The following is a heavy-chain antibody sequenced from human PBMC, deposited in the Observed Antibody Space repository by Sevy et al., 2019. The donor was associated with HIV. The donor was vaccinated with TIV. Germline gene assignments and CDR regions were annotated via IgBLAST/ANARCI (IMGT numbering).Heavy chain of an antibody. V-gene: IGHV4-30-2*06. CDR2: IYHTGST. J-gene: IGHJ3*01. D-gene: IGHD4-4*01. CDR1: GRSISSGVYS. Sequence: SETLSLTCAVSGRSISSGVYSWNWIGQSPGKGLEWIGYIYHTGSTYYNPSLKSRLTMSVDMSKNQFSLKMNSLTAADTAVYYCARDGGTLTTPGAFDFWGQGTMVTVSS. CDR3: ARDGGTLTTPGAFDF.